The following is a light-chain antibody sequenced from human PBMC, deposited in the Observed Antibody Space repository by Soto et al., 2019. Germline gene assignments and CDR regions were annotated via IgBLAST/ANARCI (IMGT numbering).Light chain of an antibody. CDR2: EVS. CDR1: SSDVGGYNY. Sequence: QSVLTQPASVSGYPGQSITITCTGTSSDVGGYNYVSWYQQHPGKAPKLMIYEVSNRPSGVSNRFSGSKSGNTASLTISGLQAEDEADYYCSSYTTSITYVFGTGTKVTVL. V-gene: IGLV2-14*01. CDR3: SSYTTSITYV. J-gene: IGLJ1*01.